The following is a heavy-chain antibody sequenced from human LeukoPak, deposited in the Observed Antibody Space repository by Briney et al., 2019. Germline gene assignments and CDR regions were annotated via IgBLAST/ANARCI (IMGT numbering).Heavy chain of an antibody. Sequence: GGSLRLSCAASGFTVSSNYMSWVRQAPGKGLEWVSVIYSGGSTYYADSVKGRFTISRDNSKNTLYLQMNSLRAEDTAVYYCARDRTYYDILTGYRAYDDYWGQGTLVTVSS. J-gene: IGHJ4*02. V-gene: IGHV3-53*01. D-gene: IGHD3-9*01. CDR2: IYSGGST. CDR1: GFTVSSNY. CDR3: ARDRTYYDILTGYRAYDDY.